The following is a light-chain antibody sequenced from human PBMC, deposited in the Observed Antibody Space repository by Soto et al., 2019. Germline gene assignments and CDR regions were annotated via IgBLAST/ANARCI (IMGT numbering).Light chain of an antibody. J-gene: IGKJ1*01. CDR2: GAS. CDR3: QQYGSSPVT. Sequence: EIVLTQSPGTLSLSPGERATLSSSASQTVSTNYLAWYQQKPGQAPSLLIYGASSRATGIPDRFSGSGSGTDFTLTISRLEPEDFAVYYCQQYGSSPVTFGQGTKVEIK. CDR1: QTVSTNY. V-gene: IGKV3-20*01.